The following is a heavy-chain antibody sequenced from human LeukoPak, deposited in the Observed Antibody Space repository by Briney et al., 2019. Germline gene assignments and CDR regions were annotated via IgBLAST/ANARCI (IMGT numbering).Heavy chain of an antibody. CDR3: ARDERLLSFLK. CDR1: EFTFRSYD. CDR2: ISYDGSNK. D-gene: IGHD3-3*01. V-gene: IGHV3-30*03. Sequence: GGSLRLSCVASEFTFRSYDMHWVRQAPGKGLEWVAVISYDGSNKDYADFVKGRFTISRDNSKNTLYLQMNSLRAEDTAVYYCARDERLLSFLKWGQGTLVTVFS. J-gene: IGHJ4*02.